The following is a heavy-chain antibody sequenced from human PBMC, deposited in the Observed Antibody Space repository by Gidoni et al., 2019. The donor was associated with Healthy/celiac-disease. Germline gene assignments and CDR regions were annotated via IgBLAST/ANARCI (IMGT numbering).Heavy chain of an antibody. CDR3: ARLSLWFGELSWFDP. Sequence: QVQLQQWGAGLLKPSETLSLTCAVYGGSFSGYYWSWIRQPPGKGLEWIGEINHSGSTNYNPSLKSRVTISVDTSKNQFSLKLSSVTAADTAVYYCARLSLWFGELSWFDPWGQGTLVTVSS. D-gene: IGHD3-10*01. CDR1: GGSFSGYY. J-gene: IGHJ5*02. V-gene: IGHV4-34*01. CDR2: INHSGST.